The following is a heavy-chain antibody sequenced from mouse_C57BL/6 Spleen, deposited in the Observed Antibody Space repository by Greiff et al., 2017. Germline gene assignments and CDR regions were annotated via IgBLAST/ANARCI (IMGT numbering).Heavy chain of an antibody. CDR2: IYPGSGST. D-gene: IGHD2-4*01. CDR3: AREGYDYDRAWFAY. CDR1: GYTFTSYW. Sequence: VQLQQPGAELVKPGASVKMSCKASGYTFTSYWITWVKQRPGQGLEWIGDIYPGSGSTNYNEKFKSKATLTVDTSSSTAYMQLSSLTSEDSAVYYGAREGYDYDRAWFAYWGQGTLVTVSA. V-gene: IGHV1-55*01. J-gene: IGHJ3*01.